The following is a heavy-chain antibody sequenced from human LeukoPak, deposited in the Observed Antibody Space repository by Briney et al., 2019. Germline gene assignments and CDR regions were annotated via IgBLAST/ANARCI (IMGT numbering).Heavy chain of an antibody. Sequence: SETLSLTCTVSGDSISSSSYYWGWIRQPPGKGLEWIGSIYYSGSTYYNPSLKSRVTISVDTSKNQFSLKLSSVTAADTAVYYCARGEWELDYWGQGTLVTVSS. CDR1: GDSISSSSYY. J-gene: IGHJ4*02. D-gene: IGHD1-26*01. CDR3: ARGEWELDY. V-gene: IGHV4-39*07. CDR2: IYYSGST.